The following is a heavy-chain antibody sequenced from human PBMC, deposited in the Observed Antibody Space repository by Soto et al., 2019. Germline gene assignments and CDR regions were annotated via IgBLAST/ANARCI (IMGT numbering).Heavy chain of an antibody. J-gene: IGHJ1*01. CDR3: ARDFWRPTVVAATQYFQH. CDR1: GFTFSSYA. D-gene: IGHD2-15*01. Sequence: GGSLRLSCAASGFTFSSYAMHWVRQAPGKGLEWVAVISYDGSNKYYADSVKGRFTISRDNSKNTLYLQMNSLRAEDTAVYYCARDFWRPTVVAATQYFQHWGQGTLVTVSS. CDR2: ISYDGSNK. V-gene: IGHV3-30-3*01.